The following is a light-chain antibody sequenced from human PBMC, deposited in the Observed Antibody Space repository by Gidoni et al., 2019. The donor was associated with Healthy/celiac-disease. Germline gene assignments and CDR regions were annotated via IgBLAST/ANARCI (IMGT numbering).Light chain of an antibody. Sequence: QSVLTQPPSVSGAPGQRVPICCTGRSSNIGAGYDVHWYQQLPGTATKLLIYGNRNRPSGCPERCSGSKSGTSASVAITGLQAEDEADYYFQSYDSSLSGSVFGGGTKLTVL. CDR1: SSNIGAGYD. J-gene: IGLJ2*01. V-gene: IGLV1-40*01. CDR2: GNR. CDR3: QSYDSSLSGSV.